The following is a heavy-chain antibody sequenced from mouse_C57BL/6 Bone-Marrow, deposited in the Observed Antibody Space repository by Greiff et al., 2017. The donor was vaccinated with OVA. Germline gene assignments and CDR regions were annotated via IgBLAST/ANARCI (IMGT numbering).Heavy chain of an antibody. D-gene: IGHD1-1*01. CDR2: ISSGGSYT. Sequence: EVQGVESGGDLVKPGGSLKLSCAASGFTFSSYGMSWVRQTPDKRLEWVATISSGGSYTYYPDSVKGRFTISRDNAKNTLYLQMSSLKSEDTAMYYCARHGDYGSFFDYWGQGTTLTGSS. V-gene: IGHV5-6*01. CDR1: GFTFSSYG. CDR3: ARHGDYGSFFDY. J-gene: IGHJ2*01.